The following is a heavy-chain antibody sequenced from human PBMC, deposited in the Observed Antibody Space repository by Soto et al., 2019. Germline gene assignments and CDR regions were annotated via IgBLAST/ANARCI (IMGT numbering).Heavy chain of an antibody. CDR2: TTGSGGSA. J-gene: IGHJ4*02. CDR3: VKAWTYYYDTSGPHFDY. V-gene: IGHV3-23*01. D-gene: IGHD3-22*01. CDR1: GFTFSSYA. Sequence: LRLSCAASGFTFSSYAMSWVRQAPGKGLEWVSGTTGSGGSAYYADSVKGRFTISRDNSENTLYLQMNSLRAEDTAVYYCVKAWTYYYDTSGPHFDYWGQGTLVTVSS.